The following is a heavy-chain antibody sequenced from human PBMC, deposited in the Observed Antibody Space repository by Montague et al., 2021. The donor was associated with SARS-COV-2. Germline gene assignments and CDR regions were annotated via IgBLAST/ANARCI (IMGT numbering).Heavy chain of an antibody. CDR1: GFTFSSSV. CDR3: ARAQTDTAMVD. V-gene: IGHV3-33*01. CDR2: IWYDGSFK. J-gene: IGHJ4*02. Sequence: SLRLSCAASGFTFSSSVMDWVRQAPGKGLEWVALIWYDGSFKYHADSVKGRFTISRDNSKNMLFLQMNSLRPEDTAVYYCARAQTDTAMVDWGQGTLVTVSS. D-gene: IGHD5-18*01.